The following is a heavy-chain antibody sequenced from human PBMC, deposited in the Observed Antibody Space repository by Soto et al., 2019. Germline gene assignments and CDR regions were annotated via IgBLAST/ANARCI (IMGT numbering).Heavy chain of an antibody. CDR2: IWYDGSNK. V-gene: IGHV3-33*01. CDR1: GFTFSSYG. J-gene: IGHJ4*02. CDR3: ATEARIAAAGTGDY. D-gene: IGHD6-13*01. Sequence: QVQLVESGGGVVQPGRSLRLSCAASGFTFSSYGMHWVRQAPGKGLEWVAVIWYDGSNKYYADSVKGRFTISRDNSKNTLYLQMNSLRAEDTAVYYCATEARIAAAGTGDYWGQGTLVTVSS.